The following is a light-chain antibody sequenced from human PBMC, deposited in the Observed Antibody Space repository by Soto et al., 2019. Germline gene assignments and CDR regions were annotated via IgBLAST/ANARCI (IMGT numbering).Light chain of an antibody. CDR3: QQYNSYPWT. Sequence: DIQMTQFPSTVSASVRDRVTITCRASQSISSWLAWYQQKPGKAPKLLIYDASSLESGVPSRFSGSGSGTEFTLTISSLQPDDFATYYCQQYNSYPWTFGQGTKVDI. CDR2: DAS. V-gene: IGKV1-5*01. J-gene: IGKJ1*01. CDR1: QSISSW.